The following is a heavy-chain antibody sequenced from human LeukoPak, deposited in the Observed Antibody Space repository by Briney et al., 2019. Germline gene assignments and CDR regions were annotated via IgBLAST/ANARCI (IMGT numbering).Heavy chain of an antibody. D-gene: IGHD3-22*01. J-gene: IGHJ4*02. CDR2: INPSGGST. CDR3: ARGDYSYYYDSSGYPDY. CDR1: GYTFTNYY. Sequence: GASVKVSCKASGYTFTNYYMHWVRQAPGQGLEWMGIINPSGGSTSYAQKFQGRVIMTRDTSTSTVYMELSSLRSEDTAVYYCARGDYSYYYDSSGYPDYWGQGTLVTVSS. V-gene: IGHV1-46*01.